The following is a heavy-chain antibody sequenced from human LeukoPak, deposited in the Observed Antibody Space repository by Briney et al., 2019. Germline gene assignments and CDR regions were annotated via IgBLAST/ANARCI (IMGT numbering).Heavy chain of an antibody. CDR3: ARGRIVVLPAANDMDV. V-gene: IGHV1-2*02. CDR1: GYTFTGYY. D-gene: IGHD2-2*01. J-gene: IGHJ6*04. Sequence: ASVKVSCKASGYTFTGYYMHWVRQAPGQGLEWMGWINPNSGGTNYAQKFQGRVTMTRDTSIRTAYMELSRLRSDDTAVYYCARGRIVVLPAANDMDVWGKGTTVTVSS. CDR2: INPNSGGT.